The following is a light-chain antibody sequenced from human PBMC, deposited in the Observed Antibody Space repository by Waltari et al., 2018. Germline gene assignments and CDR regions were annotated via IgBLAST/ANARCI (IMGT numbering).Light chain of an antibody. CDR1: SSDVGNYNL. Sequence: QSALTQPASVSGSPGQSITISCTGTSSDVGNYNLVSWYQQHPGKAPKFMIYEVTKRPSGVSARLSGSKSGNTASLTISGLQAEDEADYYCCSYAGDTTWVFGGGTKLTVL. CDR3: CSYAGDTTWV. CDR2: EVT. V-gene: IGLV2-23*02. J-gene: IGLJ3*02.